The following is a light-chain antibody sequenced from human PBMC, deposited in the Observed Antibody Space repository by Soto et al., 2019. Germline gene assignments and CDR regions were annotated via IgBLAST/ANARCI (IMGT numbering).Light chain of an antibody. V-gene: IGKV1-39*01. J-gene: IGKJ3*01. CDR3: QQSYRTPIFP. CDR1: QPISSY. CDR2: AAS. Sequence: DIQMTQSPSSLSASVGDRATITCRASQPISSYLNWYQQKPGKAPKLLIYAASSLESGVPSRFSGSGSGTDFTLTISSLQPEDFATYYCQQSYRTPIFPVGPGTKVDI.